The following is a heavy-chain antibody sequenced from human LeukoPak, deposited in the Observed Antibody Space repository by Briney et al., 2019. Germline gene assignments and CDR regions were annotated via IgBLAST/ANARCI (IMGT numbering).Heavy chain of an antibody. CDR2: ISSDSRTI. V-gene: IGHV3-48*02. Sequence: GGSLRLSCAASGFTLSSYSMNWGPQAPGKGLGWVSYISSDSRTIYYADSVKGRFTISRDNAKNSLYLQMKSLRDEDTAVYYCARYGSGTSYITNYFDYWGQGTLVTVSS. J-gene: IGHJ4*02. CDR1: GFTLSSYS. CDR3: ARYGSGTSYITNYFDY. D-gene: IGHD3-10*01.